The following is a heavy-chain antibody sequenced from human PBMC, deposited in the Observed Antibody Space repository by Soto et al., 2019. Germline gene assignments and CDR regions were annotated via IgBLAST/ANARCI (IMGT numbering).Heavy chain of an antibody. CDR2: IYSKTDGGTT. CDR1: GSTFSIAW. J-gene: IGHJ4*02. CDR3: TVYGGNGAFDS. V-gene: IGHV3-15*01. Sequence: EVQLVESGGGLVKPGGSLRLSCAASGSTFSIAWMSWVRQAPGKGLEWVGRIYSKTDGGTTDYAAPVKGRFMISRDDSQNTLWLQMNSLKIEDTAVYYCTVYGGNGAFDSWGQGTLVTVSS. D-gene: IGHD4-17*01.